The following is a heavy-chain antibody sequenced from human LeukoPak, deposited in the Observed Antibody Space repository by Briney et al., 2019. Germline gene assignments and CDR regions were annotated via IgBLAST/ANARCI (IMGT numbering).Heavy chain of an antibody. V-gene: IGHV3-30*18. D-gene: IGHD6-25*01. CDR1: GFSFSTHW. Sequence: PGGSLRLSCVASGFSFSTHWMHWVRQAPGKGLEWVAVISYDGSNKYYADSVKGRFTISRDNSKNTLYLQMNSLRAEDTAVYYCAKDFLSRPSGVDYWGQGTLVTVSS. J-gene: IGHJ4*02. CDR3: AKDFLSRPSGVDY. CDR2: ISYDGSNK.